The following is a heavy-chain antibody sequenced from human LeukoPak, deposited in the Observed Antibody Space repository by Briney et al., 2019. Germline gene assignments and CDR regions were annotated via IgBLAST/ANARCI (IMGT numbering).Heavy chain of an antibody. V-gene: IGHV1-2*02. CDR2: INPNSGGT. Sequence: ASVKVSCEASGYTFTGYYMHWVRQAPGQGLEWMGWINPNSGGTNYAQKFQGRVTMTRDTSISTAYMELSRLRSDDTAVYYCARAVGGDGSGSLWGPGTLVTVSS. J-gene: IGHJ4*02. CDR1: GYTFTGYY. D-gene: IGHD3-10*01. CDR3: ARAVGGDGSGSL.